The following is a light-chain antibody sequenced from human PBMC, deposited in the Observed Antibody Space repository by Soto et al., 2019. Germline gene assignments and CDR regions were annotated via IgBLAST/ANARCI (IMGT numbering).Light chain of an antibody. Sequence: DIQMTQSPSILSASVGDRVTITCRASQTISSWLAWYQQKPGKAPKLLIYKASTLKSGVPSRFSGSGSGTEFTLTISSLHPDDFATYYCQHYNSYSEAFGQGTKVDIK. J-gene: IGKJ1*01. CDR2: KAS. CDR3: QHYNSYSEA. CDR1: QTISSW. V-gene: IGKV1-5*03.